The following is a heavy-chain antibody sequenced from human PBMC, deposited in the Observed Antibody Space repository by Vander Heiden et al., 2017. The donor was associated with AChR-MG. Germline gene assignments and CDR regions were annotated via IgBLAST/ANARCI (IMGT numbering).Heavy chain of an antibody. CDR1: GYTFTSYG. CDR2: ISAYNGNT. CDR3: ARESGSYYAYYYYGMDV. D-gene: IGHD1-26*01. J-gene: IGHJ6*02. V-gene: IGHV1-18*01. Sequence: QVQLVQSGAEVKKPGASVKVSCKASGYTFTSYGISWVRQAPGQGREWMGWISAYNGNTNYAQKLQGRVTMTTDTSTSTAYMELRSLRSDDTAVYYCARESGSYYAYYYYGMDVWGQGTTVTVSS.